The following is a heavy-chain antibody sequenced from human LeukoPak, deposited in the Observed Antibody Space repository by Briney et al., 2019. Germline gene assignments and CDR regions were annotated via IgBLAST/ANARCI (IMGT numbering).Heavy chain of an antibody. J-gene: IGHJ4*02. CDR2: ISGSGGST. CDR1: GFTFSTFS. V-gene: IGHV3-23*01. D-gene: IGHD3-16*01. CDR3: AKDLGGDENY. Sequence: SGGSLRLSCAASGFTFSTFSMNWVRQAPGKGLEWVSAISGSGGSTYYADSVKGRFTISRDNSKNTLYLQMKSLRAEDTAIYYCAKDLGGDENYWGQGILVTVSS.